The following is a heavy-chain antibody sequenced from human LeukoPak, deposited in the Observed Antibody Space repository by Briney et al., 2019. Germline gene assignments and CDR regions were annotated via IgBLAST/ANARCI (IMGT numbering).Heavy chain of an antibody. CDR1: GYTFTSYG. Sequence: GAPVKVSCKASGYTFTSYGISWVRQAPGQGLEWMGWISAYNGNTNYAQKLQGRVTMTTDTSTSTAYMELRSLRSDDTAVYYCARDSLYYDFWSGYRPYYYYYMDVWGKGTTVTVSS. CDR3: ARDSLYYDFWSGYRPYYYYYMDV. CDR2: ISAYNGNT. V-gene: IGHV1-18*01. D-gene: IGHD3-3*01. J-gene: IGHJ6*03.